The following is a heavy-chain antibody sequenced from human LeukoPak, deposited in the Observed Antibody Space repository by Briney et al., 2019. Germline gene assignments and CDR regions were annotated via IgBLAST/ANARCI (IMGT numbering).Heavy chain of an antibody. Sequence: SGPTLVHPTQTLTLTFTFSGSSLSTSGVGVGWIRQPPGKALEWLALIYWNDDKRYRPSLKSRLTISQDTSKNQVVLTMTNMDPVDTATYYFSHVDTNGYIPLCHWGQGRLASVSS. D-gene: IGHD3-16*02. CDR2: IYWNDDK. J-gene: IGHJ4*02. CDR3: SHVDTNGYIPLCH. V-gene: IGHV2-5*01. CDR1: GSSLSTSGVG.